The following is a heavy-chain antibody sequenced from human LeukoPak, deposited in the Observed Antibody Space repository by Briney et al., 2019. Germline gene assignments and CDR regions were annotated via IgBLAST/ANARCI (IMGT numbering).Heavy chain of an antibody. CDR2: IIPIFGTA. Sequence: SVKVSCKASGGTFSSYAISWVRQAPGQGLEWMGGIIPIFGTANYAQKFQGRVTITADESTSTAYMELSSLRSEDTAVYYCAISIDAEDIVVVPAADYWGQGTLVTVSS. J-gene: IGHJ4*02. D-gene: IGHD2-2*01. CDR1: GGTFSSYA. CDR3: AISIDAEDIVVVPAADY. V-gene: IGHV1-69*13.